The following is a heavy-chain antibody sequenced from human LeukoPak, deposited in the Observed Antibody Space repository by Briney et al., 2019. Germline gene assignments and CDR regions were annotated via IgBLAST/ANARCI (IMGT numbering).Heavy chain of an antibody. CDR1: GRSFSGYY. CDR2: INHSGST. D-gene: IGHD5-18*01. Sequence: SETLSLTCAVYGRSFSGYYWSWIRQPPGKGLEWIGEINHSGSTNYNPSLKSRVTISVDTSRNQFSLKLSSVTAADTAVYYCARGLGYSYGYALDYWGQGTLVTVSS. V-gene: IGHV4-34*01. J-gene: IGHJ4*02. CDR3: ARGLGYSYGYALDY.